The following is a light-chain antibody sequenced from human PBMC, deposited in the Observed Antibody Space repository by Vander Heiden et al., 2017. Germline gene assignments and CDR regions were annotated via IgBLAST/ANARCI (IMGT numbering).Light chain of an antibody. CDR1: SSNIVYNY. J-gene: IGLJ3*02. CDR2: DNN. CDR3: GAWDSSLSVVL. V-gene: IGLV1-51*01. Sequence: QSVLSQPPSVSAAPAQTVPISCSGSSSNIVYNYVSWCQPLTGTAPKFLNYDNNKRPSGSPDRFSGSKSGTSATLDITGRQTGDEAGYYCGAWDSSLSVVLFGGGTKLTVL.